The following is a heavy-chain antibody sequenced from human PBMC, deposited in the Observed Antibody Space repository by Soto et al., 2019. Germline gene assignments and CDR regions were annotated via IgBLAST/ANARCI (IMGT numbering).Heavy chain of an antibody. J-gene: IGHJ4*02. CDR1: GFTFGDYA. Sequence: GGSLRLSCTASGFTFGDYAMSWVRQAPGKGLEWVGFIRSKAYGGTTEYDASVKGRFTISRDDSKSIAYLQMKSLKTKDTAVYYCTSPGYSSGWPQGFDYWGQGTLVTVSS. CDR3: TSPGYSSGWPQGFDY. D-gene: IGHD6-19*01. V-gene: IGHV3-49*04. CDR2: IRSKAYGGTT.